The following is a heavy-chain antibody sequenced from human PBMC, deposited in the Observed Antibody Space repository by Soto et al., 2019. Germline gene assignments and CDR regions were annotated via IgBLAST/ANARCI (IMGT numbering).Heavy chain of an antibody. J-gene: IGHJ3*02. CDR3: ARGRGGSYGGNSAHFDI. D-gene: IGHD4-17*01. CDR1: GFMFTNHG. CDR2: IWYDGSKK. Sequence: GGSLRLSCAASGFMFTNHGMHWVRQAPGKGLEWVAVIWYDGSKKYYADCVKGRFTISRDNSKNALYLQMNSLRAEDTAVYYCARGRGGSYGGNSAHFDIWGQGTLVTVSS. V-gene: IGHV3-33*01.